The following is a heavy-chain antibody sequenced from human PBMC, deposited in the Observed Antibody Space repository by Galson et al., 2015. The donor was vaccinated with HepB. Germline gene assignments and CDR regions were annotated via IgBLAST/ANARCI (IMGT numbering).Heavy chain of an antibody. D-gene: IGHD3-22*01. V-gene: IGHV3-72*01. J-gene: IGHJ6*02. CDR3: ARVGYYYDSSGYYNGMDV. CDR2: TRNKANSYTT. Sequence: SLRLSCAASGFTFSDHYMDWVRQAPGKGLEWVGRTRNKANSYTTEYAASVKGRFTISRDDSKNSLYLQMNSLKTEDTAVYYCARVGYYYDSSGYYNGMDVWGQGTTVTVSS. CDR1: GFTFSDHY.